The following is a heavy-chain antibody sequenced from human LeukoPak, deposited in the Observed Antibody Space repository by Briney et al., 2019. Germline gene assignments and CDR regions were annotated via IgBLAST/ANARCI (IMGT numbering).Heavy chain of an antibody. D-gene: IGHD5-12*01. J-gene: IGHJ4*02. Sequence: GGSLRLSCAASGFTFSSYEMNWVRQAPGKGLEWVSYISSSGSTIYYADSVKGRFTISRDNAKSPLYLQMNSLRAEDTAVYYCARDAYSGYDFDYWGQGTLVTVSS. CDR2: ISSSGSTI. V-gene: IGHV3-48*03. CDR3: ARDAYSGYDFDY. CDR1: GFTFSSYE.